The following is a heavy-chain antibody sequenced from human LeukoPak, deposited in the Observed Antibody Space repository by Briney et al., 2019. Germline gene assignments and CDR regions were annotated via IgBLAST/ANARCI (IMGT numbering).Heavy chain of an antibody. CDR2: ISYDGSNK. V-gene: IGHV3-30*18. J-gene: IGHJ1*01. D-gene: IGHD4-17*01. CDR3: AKGSASAVTTFQH. Sequence: PGGSLRLSCAASGFTFSSYGMHWVRQAPGKGLEWVAVISYDGSNKYYADSVKGRFTISRDNSKNTLYLQMNSLRAEDTAVYHCAKGSASAVTTFQHWGQGTLVTVSS. CDR1: GFTFSSYG.